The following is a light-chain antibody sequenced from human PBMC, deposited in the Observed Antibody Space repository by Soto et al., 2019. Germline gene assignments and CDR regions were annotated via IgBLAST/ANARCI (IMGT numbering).Light chain of an antibody. Sequence: EIVLTQSPGTLSLFPGERATLSCRASQSFNSDFLAWYQQKPGQAPSLLIYAASSRATGIPDRFSGSGSGTDFTLTISRLEPEDFAVYYCQQYFSSPRTFGQGTKVEIK. CDR2: AAS. CDR1: QSFNSDF. V-gene: IGKV3-20*01. CDR3: QQYFSSPRT. J-gene: IGKJ1*01.